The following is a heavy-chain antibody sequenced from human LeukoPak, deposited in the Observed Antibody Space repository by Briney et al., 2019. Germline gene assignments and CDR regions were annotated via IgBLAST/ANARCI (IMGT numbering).Heavy chain of an antibody. J-gene: IGHJ4*02. V-gene: IGHV1-18*01. CDR1: GYTFTSYA. Sequence: GASVKVSCNASGYTFTSYAISWVRQAPGQGLEWMGWISAYSGNTNYAQKLQGRVTMTTDTSTNTAYMEVRSLRSDDAAVYYCARLRLGELSSGFDYWGQGTLVTVSS. CDR2: ISAYSGNT. D-gene: IGHD3-16*02. CDR3: ARLRLGELSSGFDY.